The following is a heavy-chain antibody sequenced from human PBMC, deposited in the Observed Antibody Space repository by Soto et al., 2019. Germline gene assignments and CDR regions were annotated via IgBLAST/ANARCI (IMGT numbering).Heavy chain of an antibody. Sequence: ASVKVSCKASGGTFSSYAISWVRQAPGQGLEWMGGINPIFGTPHYAQKYQGRVTITADKFTNTAYMELTRLTSDDTAVYLCAREGRNFDYWGQGTLVTVSS. J-gene: IGHJ4*02. V-gene: IGHV1-69*06. CDR2: INPIFGTP. CDR3: AREGRNFDY. CDR1: GGTFSSYA.